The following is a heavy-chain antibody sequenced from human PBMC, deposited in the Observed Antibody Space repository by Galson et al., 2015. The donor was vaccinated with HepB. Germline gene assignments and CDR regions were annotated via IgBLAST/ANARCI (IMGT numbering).Heavy chain of an antibody. D-gene: IGHD3-10*01. V-gene: IGHV3-23*01. CDR3: ARCPFSHGSGPSDF. J-gene: IGHJ4*02. Sequence: SLRLSCAASGFTFSDHGVSWVRQAPGKGLEWVSSITGLGSTFYADSVKGRFTISRDNSKNTLYLQMNALRAEDTAMYYCARCPFSHGSGPSDFWGQGTLVIVSS. CDR2: ITGLGST. CDR1: GFTFSDHG.